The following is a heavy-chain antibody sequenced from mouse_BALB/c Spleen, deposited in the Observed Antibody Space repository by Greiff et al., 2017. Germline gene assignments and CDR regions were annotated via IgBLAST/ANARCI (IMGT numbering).Heavy chain of an antibody. J-gene: IGHJ1*01. D-gene: IGHD1-1*01. Sequence: QVQLQQSGPELMKPGTSVKMSCKAAGYTFTNYWIGWVKQRPGHGLEWIGDIYPGGGYTNYNEKFKGKATLTADTSSSTAYMQLSSLTSEDSAIYYCARGAYYGSSDWYFDVWGAGTTVTVSS. V-gene: IGHV1-63*02. CDR3: ARGAYYGSSDWYFDV. CDR2: IYPGGGYT. CDR1: GYTFTNYW.